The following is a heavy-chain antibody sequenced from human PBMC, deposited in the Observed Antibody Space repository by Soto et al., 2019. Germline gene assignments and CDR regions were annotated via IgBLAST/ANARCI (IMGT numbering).Heavy chain of an antibody. CDR2: ISGGGGNT. Sequence: EVQLLESGGGLVQPGGSLRLSCAASGITFSNYAMSWVRQTPGKGLEWVSTISGGGGNTYYPDSVKGRFTISRDNSKDTVYLQMYSLRAEDTAIYYCAKERLGRGADYWGQGALVTVTS. J-gene: IGHJ4*02. CDR1: GITFSNYA. V-gene: IGHV3-23*01. CDR3: AKERLGRGADY.